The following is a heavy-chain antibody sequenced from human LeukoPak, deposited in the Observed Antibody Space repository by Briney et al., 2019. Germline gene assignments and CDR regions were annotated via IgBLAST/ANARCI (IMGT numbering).Heavy chain of an antibody. CDR2: IYSGGST. V-gene: IGHV3-66*01. CDR1: GFTVSSNY. Sequence: PGGSLRLSCAASGFTVSSNYMTWVRQAPGKGLEWVSVIYSGGSTYYADSVKGRFTLSRDNSKNTLFLQMNSLRAEDTAVYYCAREPQGDSSGYDAFDIWGQGTMVTVSP. CDR3: AREPQGDSSGYDAFDI. J-gene: IGHJ3*02. D-gene: IGHD3-22*01.